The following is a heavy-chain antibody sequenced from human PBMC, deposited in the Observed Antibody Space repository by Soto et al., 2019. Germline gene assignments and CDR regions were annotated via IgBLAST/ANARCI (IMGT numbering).Heavy chain of an antibody. CDR2: IYYSGST. D-gene: IGHD2-2*01. Sequence: TSETLSLTCTVSGGSISSYYWSWIRQPPGKGLEWIGYIYYSGSTNYNPSLKSRVTISVNTSKNQFSLKLSSVTAADTAVYYCARFDCSSTSCYLAQGFNYNWFDPWGQGTLVTVSS. CDR3: ARFDCSSTSCYLAQGFNYNWFDP. J-gene: IGHJ5*02. CDR1: GGSISSYY. V-gene: IGHV4-59*08.